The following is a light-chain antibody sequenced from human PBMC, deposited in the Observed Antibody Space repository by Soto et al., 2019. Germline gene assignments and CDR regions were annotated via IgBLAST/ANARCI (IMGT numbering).Light chain of an antibody. CDR2: SAS. V-gene: IGKV1-9*01. CDR1: QGMSTY. Sequence: DIQLTQSPSFLSASVGDTVTITCRASQGMSTYLAWYQQKPGKVPKLLIRSASTLQSGVPPRFSGGGSGTDFTLTISTLQPDDSGLYYCQQLNGYQLAFGGGTNVEIK. CDR3: QQLNGYQLA. J-gene: IGKJ4*01.